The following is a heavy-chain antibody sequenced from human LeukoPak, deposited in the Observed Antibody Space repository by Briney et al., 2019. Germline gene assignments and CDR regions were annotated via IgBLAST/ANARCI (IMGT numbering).Heavy chain of an antibody. Sequence: ASVKVSCKASGYTFTGYYMHWVRQAPGQGLEWMGWINPNSGGTNYAQKFQGWVTMTRDTSISTAHMELSRLRSDDTAVYYCARGEKTPDYYYYYGMDVWGKGTTVTVSS. CDR1: GYTFTGYY. CDR3: ARGEKTPDYYYYYGMDV. J-gene: IGHJ6*04. V-gene: IGHV1-2*04. CDR2: INPNSGGT.